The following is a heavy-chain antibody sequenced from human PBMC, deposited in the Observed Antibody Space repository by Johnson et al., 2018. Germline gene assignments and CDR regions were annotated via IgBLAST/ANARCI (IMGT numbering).Heavy chain of an antibody. J-gene: IGHJ6*02. D-gene: IGHD6-13*01. CDR2: IGTAGDT. CDR3: ARQRSRGGIYDMDV. Sequence: VQLVQCGGGLVQPGGSLRLSCAASGFTFSSYDMHWVRHATGKGLEWVSAIGTAGDTYYPGSVKGRFTISRENAKNSLYLQMNNLRAEDTAVYYCARQRSRGGIYDMDVWGQGTTVTVSS. V-gene: IGHV3-13*01. CDR1: GFTFSSYD.